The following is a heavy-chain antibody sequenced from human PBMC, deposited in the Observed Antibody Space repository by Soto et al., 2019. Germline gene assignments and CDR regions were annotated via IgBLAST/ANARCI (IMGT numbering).Heavy chain of an antibody. V-gene: IGHV3-53*02. J-gene: IGHJ4*02. CDR3: ARDPRIAVAATADY. D-gene: IGHD6-19*01. Sequence: EVQLVETGGGLIQPGGSLRLSCAASGFTVSSSYMSWVRQAPGKGLEWVSVIYSGGTKYYADSVKGRFTISRDNSKNTLYLQMNSLRAEDTAVYYCARDPRIAVAATADYWGQGTLVTVSS. CDR1: GFTVSSSY. CDR2: IYSGGTK.